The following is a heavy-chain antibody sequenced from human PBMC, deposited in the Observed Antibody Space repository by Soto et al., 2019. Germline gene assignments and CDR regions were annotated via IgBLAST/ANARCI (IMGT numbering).Heavy chain of an antibody. CDR1: GFTFSSYS. J-gene: IGHJ4*02. CDR2: ISSSSSYI. CDR3: ARGLRESTATDY. Sequence: GGSLRLSYAASGFTFSSYSMNWVRQAPGKGLEWVSSISSSSSYIYYADSVKGRFTISRDNAKNSLYLQMNSLRAEDTAVYYCARGLRESTATDYWGQGTLVTVSS. D-gene: IGHD6-6*01. V-gene: IGHV3-21*01.